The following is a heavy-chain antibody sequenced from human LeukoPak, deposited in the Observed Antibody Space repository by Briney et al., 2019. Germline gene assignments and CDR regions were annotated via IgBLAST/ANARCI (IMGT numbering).Heavy chain of an antibody. CDR1: EFTFSSYG. CDR2: IRYDGSTK. V-gene: IGHV3-30*02. J-gene: IGHJ5*02. CDR3: TRDLSDFGVKDENWFDP. Sequence: GGSLRLSCTASEFTFSSYGMHWVRQAPGKGLEWVAFIRYDGSTKYYTNSVKGRFTISRDNSKNTMYLQMNSLRAEDTAVYYCTRDLSDFGVKDENWFDPWGQGTLVTVSS. D-gene: IGHD3-3*01.